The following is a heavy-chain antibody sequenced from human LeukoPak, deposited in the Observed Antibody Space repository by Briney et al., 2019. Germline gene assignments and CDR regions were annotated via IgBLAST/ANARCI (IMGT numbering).Heavy chain of an antibody. V-gene: IGHV4-31*03. D-gene: IGHD4-17*01. CDR3: ARDGNDYGDSRRRFDY. CDR1: GGSISSGGYY. Sequence: SETLSLTCTVSGGSISSGGYYWSCIRQHPGKGLEWIGYIYYSGSTYYNPSLKSRVTISVDTSKNQFSLKLSSVTAADTAVYYCARDGNDYGDSRRRFDYWGQGTLVTVSS. CDR2: IYYSGST. J-gene: IGHJ4*02.